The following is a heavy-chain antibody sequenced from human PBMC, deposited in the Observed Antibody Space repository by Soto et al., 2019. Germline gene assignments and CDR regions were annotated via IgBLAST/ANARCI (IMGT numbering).Heavy chain of an antibody. CDR3: ARITYDSPTGFDY. V-gene: IGHV1-69*06. CDR2: IIPNFGTT. CDR1: GCTFSSYA. Sequence: SVKVSCKASGCTFSSYAISWVRQAPGQGLEWMGGIIPNFGTTNYAQKVQGRVTMTPDKSTSTAYMELSSLRSDDTAVYYCARITYDSPTGFDYWGQGTLVTVSS. D-gene: IGHD3-22*01. J-gene: IGHJ4*02.